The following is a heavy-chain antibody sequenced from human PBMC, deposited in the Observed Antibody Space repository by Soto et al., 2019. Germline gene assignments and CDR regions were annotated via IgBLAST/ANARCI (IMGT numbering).Heavy chain of an antibody. CDR1: GYTFTSYG. CDR2: ISAYNGNT. D-gene: IGHD6-19*01. J-gene: IGHJ3*02. Sequence: GASVKVSCKASGYTFTSYGISCVRQAPGQGLEWMGWISAYNGNTNYAQKLQGRVTMTTDTSTSTAYMELRSLRSDDTAVYYCARGYSSGWYMNAFDIWGQGTMVTLSS. V-gene: IGHV1-18*01. CDR3: ARGYSSGWYMNAFDI.